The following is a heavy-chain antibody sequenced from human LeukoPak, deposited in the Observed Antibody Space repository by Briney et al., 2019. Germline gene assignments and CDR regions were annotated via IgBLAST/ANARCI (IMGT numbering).Heavy chain of an antibody. J-gene: IGHJ5*02. CDR3: ARDATGSGSYET. D-gene: IGHD3-10*01. V-gene: IGHV1-8*01. Sequence: GASVKVSCKASGYTFTSYDINWVRQATGQGLEWMGWMNPNSGNTGYAQKFQGRATMTRNTSISTAYMELSSLRSDDTAVYYCARDATGSGSYETWGQGTLVTVSS. CDR2: MNPNSGNT. CDR1: GYTFTSYD.